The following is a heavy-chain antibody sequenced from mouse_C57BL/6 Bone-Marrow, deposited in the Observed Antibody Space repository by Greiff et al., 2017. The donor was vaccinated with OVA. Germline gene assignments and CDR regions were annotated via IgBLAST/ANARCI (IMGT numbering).Heavy chain of an antibody. CDR1: EYAFPSHD. CDR2: INSDGGST. Sequence: EVKLVESGGGLVQPGESLKLSCESNEYAFPSHDMSWVRKTPEQRLELVAAINSDGGSTYYPDTMERRFIISRDNTKKTLYLQMSSLRSEDTALYYCARPPPTIPFAYWGQGTLVTVSA. CDR3: ARPPPTIPFAY. D-gene: IGHD2-10*01. V-gene: IGHV5-2*01. J-gene: IGHJ3*01.